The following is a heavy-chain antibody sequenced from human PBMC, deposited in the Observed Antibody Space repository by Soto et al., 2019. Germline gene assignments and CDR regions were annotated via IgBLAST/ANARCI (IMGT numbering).Heavy chain of an antibody. Sequence: QVQLVQSGAEVKKPGASVKVSCKASGYTFTSYGISWVRQAPGQGLEWMGWISAYNGNTNYAQKLQGRVTMTTDTSTSTAYMELRSLRSDDTAVYYCARGPAIVVVPAAIPQTYYYYYMDVWGKGTTVTVSS. J-gene: IGHJ6*03. CDR3: ARGPAIVVVPAAIPQTYYYYYMDV. CDR1: GYTFTSYG. CDR2: ISAYNGNT. D-gene: IGHD2-2*01. V-gene: IGHV1-18*01.